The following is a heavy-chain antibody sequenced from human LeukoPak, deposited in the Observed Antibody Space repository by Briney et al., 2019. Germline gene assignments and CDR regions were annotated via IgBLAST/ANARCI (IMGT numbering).Heavy chain of an antibody. CDR2: IYHTGST. CDR1: GYSISSGYY. D-gene: IGHD3-3*01. J-gene: IGHJ3*02. V-gene: IGHV4-38-2*02. CDR3: AREEVGYYDFWSGSMALDAFDI. Sequence: SETLSLTCAVSGYSISSGYYWGWIRQPPGKGLEWIGSIYHTGSTYYNPSLKSRVTISVDTSKNQFSPKLSSVTAADTAVYYCAREEVGYYDFWSGSMALDAFDIWGQGTMVTVSS.